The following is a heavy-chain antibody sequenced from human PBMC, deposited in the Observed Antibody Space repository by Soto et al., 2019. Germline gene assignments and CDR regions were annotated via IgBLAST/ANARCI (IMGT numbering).Heavy chain of an antibody. V-gene: IGHV1-69*13. CDR2: IIPIFGTA. D-gene: IGHD4-4*01. CDR3: ARGATVTTRGYNWFDP. CDR1: GGTFSSYA. J-gene: IGHJ5*02. Sequence: ASVKVSCKASGGTFSSYAISWVRQAPGQGLEWMGGIIPIFGTANYAQKFQGRVTITADESTSTAYMELSSLRSEDTAVYYCARGATVTTRGYNWFDPWGQGTLVTVSS.